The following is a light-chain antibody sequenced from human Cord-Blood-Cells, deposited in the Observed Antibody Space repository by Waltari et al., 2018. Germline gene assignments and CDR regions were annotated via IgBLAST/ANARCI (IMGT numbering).Light chain of an antibody. CDR1: SSYVGGYNS. CDR2: AVS. V-gene: IGLV2-14*01. CDR3: SSYTSSSTLV. Sequence: QSALTQPASVSGSPGQSITISCTGTSSYVGGYNSVSWYQQHPAKAPKLMIYAVSKRPSGVSNRFSGSKSGNTASLTISGLQAEDEADYYCSSYTSSSTLVFGTGTKVTVL. J-gene: IGLJ1*01.